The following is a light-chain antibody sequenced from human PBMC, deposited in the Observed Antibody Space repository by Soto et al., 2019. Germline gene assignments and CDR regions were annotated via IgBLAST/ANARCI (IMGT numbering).Light chain of an antibody. CDR3: VAWDDTLRAYV. V-gene: IGLV1-44*01. CDR1: RYNIGTNH. Sequence: QSALSQAPSVSATPGQRVTVSCSGDRYNIGTNHVNWYQQLPGTAPKLLIYNQSQRPSGVPDRFSGSKSGTSASLAINGLLSEDEADYYCVAWDDTLRAYVFGSGTKVTVL. CDR2: NQS. J-gene: IGLJ1*01.